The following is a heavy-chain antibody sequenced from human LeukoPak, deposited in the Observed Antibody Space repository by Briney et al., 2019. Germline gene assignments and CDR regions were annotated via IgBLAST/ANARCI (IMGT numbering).Heavy chain of an antibody. CDR3: ARGGRIGNYRYFDY. D-gene: IGHD1-7*01. J-gene: IGHJ4*02. V-gene: IGHV1-2*02. CDR2: INPNSGGT. CDR1: GYTFTDDY. Sequence: ASVKVSCKAPGYTFTDDYMYWVRQAPGQGLEWMGWINPNSGGTNYAQKFQDRVTMTRDTSISTVYMELSRLTSDDTATYYCARGGRIGNYRYFDYWGQGTLVTVSS.